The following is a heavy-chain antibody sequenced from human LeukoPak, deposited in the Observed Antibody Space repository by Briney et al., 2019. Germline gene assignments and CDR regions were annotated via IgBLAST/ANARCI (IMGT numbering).Heavy chain of an antibody. D-gene: IGHD3-9*01. J-gene: IGHJ4*02. CDR1: GVTFSSDS. CDR3: ASDPPDILTARYFDY. V-gene: IGHV3-21*01. CDR2: ITSSSSYI. Sequence: VGCLRLSCAASGVTFSSDSMKGGRDAPGEGVEGGSSITSSSSYIYYADSVTRRFTISRDNAKTSLYLQINSLRAEDTAVYYCASDPPDILTARYFDYCGQGTLVTLSS.